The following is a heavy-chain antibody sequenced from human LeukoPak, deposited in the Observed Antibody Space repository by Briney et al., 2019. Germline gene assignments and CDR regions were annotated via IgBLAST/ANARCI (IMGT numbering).Heavy chain of an antibody. J-gene: IGHJ5*02. V-gene: IGHV1-2*02. CDR1: GYTFTGYY. D-gene: IGHD3-3*01. CDR2: INPNSGGT. CDR3: ARDSTIFGVVIQNWFDP. Sequence: ASVKVSCKASGYTFTGYYMHWVRQAPGQGLEWMGWINPNSGGTIYAQKFQGRVTMTRDTSISTAYVELSRLRSDDTAVYYCARDSTIFGVVIQNWFDPWGQGTLVTVSS.